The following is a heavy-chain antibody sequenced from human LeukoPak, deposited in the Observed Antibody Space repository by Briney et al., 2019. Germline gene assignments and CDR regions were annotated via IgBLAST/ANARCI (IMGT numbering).Heavy chain of an antibody. V-gene: IGHV4-34*01. J-gene: IGHJ6*03. D-gene: IGHD6-13*01. Sequence: PSETLSLTCAVYGGSFSGYYWSWIRQPPGKGLEWIGEINHSGSTNYNPSLKSRVTISVDTSKNQFSLKLSSVTAADTAVYYCARGPRAAAAFYYYYYMDVWGKGTTVTVSS. CDR2: INHSGST. CDR3: ARGPRAAAAFYYYYYMDV. CDR1: GGSFSGYY.